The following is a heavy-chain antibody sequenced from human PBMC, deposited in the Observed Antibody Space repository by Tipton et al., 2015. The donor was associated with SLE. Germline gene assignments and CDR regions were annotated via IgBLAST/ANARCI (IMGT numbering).Heavy chain of an antibody. CDR3: ARFLRGAGAYYYYGMDV. D-gene: IGHD3-10*01. CDR2: INHSGST. J-gene: IGHJ6*02. CDR1: GGSFSVYH. Sequence: TLSLTCAVYGGSFSVYHWTWIRQPPGKGLEWIGEINHSGSTKYNPSLKSRVTMSVDTSKNQFSLRLNSVTAADTAVYYCARFLRGAGAYYYYGMDVWGQGTTVIVSS. V-gene: IGHV4-34*01.